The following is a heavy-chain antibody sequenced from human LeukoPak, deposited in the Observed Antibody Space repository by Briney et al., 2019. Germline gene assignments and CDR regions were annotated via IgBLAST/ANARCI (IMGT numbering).Heavy chain of an antibody. V-gene: IGHV4-61*01. CDR2: IYYSGST. CDR3: ARQIVVVVAATPGWFDP. CDR1: GGSVSSGSYY. D-gene: IGHD2-15*01. Sequence: SETLPLTCTVSGGSVSSGSYYWSWIRQPPGKGLEWIGYIYYSGSTNYNPSLKSRVTISVDTSKNQFSLKLSSVTAADTAVYYCARQIVVVVAATPGWFDPWGQGTLVTVSS. J-gene: IGHJ5*02.